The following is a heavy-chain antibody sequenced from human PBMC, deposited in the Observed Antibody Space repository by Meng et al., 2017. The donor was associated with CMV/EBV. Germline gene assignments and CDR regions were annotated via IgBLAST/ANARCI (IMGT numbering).Heavy chain of an antibody. V-gene: IGHV1-18*01. CDR3: ARDPPYYDFWSGYYFKPNEPVLFDY. D-gene: IGHD3-3*01. CDR2: INPNSGGT. Sequence: ASVKVSCKASGGTFSSYAISWVRQAPGQGLEWMGWINPNSGGTNYAQKLQGRVTMTTDTSTSTAYMELRSLRSDDTAVYYCARDPPYYDFWSGYYFKPNEPVLFDYWGQGTLVTVSS. CDR1: GGTFSSYA. J-gene: IGHJ4*02.